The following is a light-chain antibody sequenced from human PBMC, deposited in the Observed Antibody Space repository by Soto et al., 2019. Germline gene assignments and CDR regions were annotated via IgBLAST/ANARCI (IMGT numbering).Light chain of an antibody. CDR1: QSLSST. J-gene: IGKJ2*01. CDR2: DVS. Sequence: EIVMTQSPGTLSVSPGERVTLSCRASQSLSSTLAWYQQKPGQAPRLLIYDVSTRATGIPARFSGSGSGAEFTLTISSLQSEDVAVYFCQQYYNWPPQYTFGQGNKLQI. CDR3: QQYYNWPPQYT. V-gene: IGKV3-15*01.